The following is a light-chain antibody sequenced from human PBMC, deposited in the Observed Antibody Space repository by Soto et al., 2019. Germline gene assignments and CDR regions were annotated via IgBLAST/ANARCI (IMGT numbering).Light chain of an antibody. J-gene: IGLJ2*01. CDR2: EVN. V-gene: IGLV2-14*01. CDR3: SSYTSTSTV. CDR1: SNDIAIYNY. Sequence: QSALTQPASVSGSPGQSISISCTGTSNDIAIYNYVSWYQQYPGKAPKLMIYEVNNRVSGVSNRFSGSKSGNTASLTISGLQAEDEAYYYCSSYTSTSTVFGGGTKVTVL.